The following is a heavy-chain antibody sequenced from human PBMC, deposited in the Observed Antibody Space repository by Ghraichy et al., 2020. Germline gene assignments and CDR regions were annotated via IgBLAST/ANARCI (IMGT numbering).Heavy chain of an antibody. CDR2: ITSSSRTK. J-gene: IGHJ6*02. CDR1: GFTFSSYS. D-gene: IGHD4-23*01. CDR3: AGGSKVVRFFYYDGMDV. V-gene: IGHV3-48*02. Sequence: LSLTCVGSGFTFSSYSLNWVRQSPGKGLEWVSYITSSSRTKSYADSVMGRFTISRGNAQNSLYLQMNSLRDEDTAVYYCAGGSKVVRFFYYDGMDVWGQGTTVTVSS.